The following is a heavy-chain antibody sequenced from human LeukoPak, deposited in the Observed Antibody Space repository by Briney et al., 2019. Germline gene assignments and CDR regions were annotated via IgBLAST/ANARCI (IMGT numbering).Heavy chain of an antibody. CDR1: GFTVSSKY. CDR3: ARDSNIYYFDY. V-gene: IGHV3-53*01. Sequence: GGSLRLSCAASGFTVSSKYMIWVRQAPGKGLEWVSVIYSGGSTYYADSVKGRFTISRDNAKNTLYLQMNGLRAEDTAVYYCARDSNIYYFDYWGQGTLVTVSS. CDR2: IYSGGST. J-gene: IGHJ4*02. D-gene: IGHD1/OR15-1a*01.